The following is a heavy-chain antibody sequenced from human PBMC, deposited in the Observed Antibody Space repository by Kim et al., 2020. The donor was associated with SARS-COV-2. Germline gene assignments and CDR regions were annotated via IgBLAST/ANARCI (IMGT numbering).Heavy chain of an antibody. CDR1: GYTFTSFD. CDR3: ARGLYWLLTAELGY. V-gene: IGHV1-8*01. Sequence: ASVKVSCKASGYTFTSFDINWVRQATGQGLEWMGWMNPNSGNAGYTQNFQGRVTMTRNTSISTAYMELSSLRSDDTAVYYCARGLYWLLTAELGYWGQGTLVTVSS. J-gene: IGHJ4*02. CDR2: MNPNSGNA. D-gene: IGHD1-26*01.